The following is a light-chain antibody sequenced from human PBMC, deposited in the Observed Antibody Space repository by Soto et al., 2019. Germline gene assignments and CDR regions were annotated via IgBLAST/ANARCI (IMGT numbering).Light chain of an antibody. J-gene: IGLJ2*01. Sequence: QSALTQPASVSGSPGQSITISCTGTSSDVGGYDDVSWYQQHPGKAPRVIIYGVNNRPSGVSNRFSGSKSGNTASLTISGLQAEDDADDYCGSCTSSGTREAHLRLGGGTKLTVL. CDR3: GSCTSSGTREAHLR. V-gene: IGLV2-14*03. CDR2: GVN. CDR1: SSDVGGYDD.